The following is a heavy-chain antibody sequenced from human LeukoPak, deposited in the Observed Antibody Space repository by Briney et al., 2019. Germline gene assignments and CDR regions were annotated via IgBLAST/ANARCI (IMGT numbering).Heavy chain of an antibody. CDR2: INPSGGST. J-gene: IGHJ3*02. CDR3: ARDGGYDFWSGYPSDAFDI. Sequence: ASVKVSCKASGYTFTSYYMHWVRQAPGQGLEWMGIINPSGGSTSYAQKFQGRVTMTRDTSTSTAYMELRSLRSDDTAVYYCARDGGYDFWSGYPSDAFDIWGQGTMVTVSS. V-gene: IGHV1-46*01. CDR1: GYTFTSYY. D-gene: IGHD3-3*01.